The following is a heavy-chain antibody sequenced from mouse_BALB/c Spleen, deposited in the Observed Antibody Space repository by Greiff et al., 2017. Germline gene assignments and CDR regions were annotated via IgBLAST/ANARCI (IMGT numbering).Heavy chain of an antibody. Sequence: EVQLQESGPSLVKPSQTLSLTCSVTGDSITSGYWNWIRKFPGNKLEYMGYISYSGSTYYNPSLKSRIPITRDTSKNQYYLQLNSVTTEDTATYYCARSYDYDEAWFAYWGQGTLVTVSA. V-gene: IGHV3-8*02. CDR1: GDSITSGY. CDR3: ARSYDYDEAWFAY. J-gene: IGHJ3*01. CDR2: ISYSGST. D-gene: IGHD2-4*01.